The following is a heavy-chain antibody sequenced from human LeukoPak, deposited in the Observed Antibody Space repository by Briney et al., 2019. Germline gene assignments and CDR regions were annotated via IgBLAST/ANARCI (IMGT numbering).Heavy chain of an antibody. D-gene: IGHD3-10*01. CDR3: ARPLGVYYGAIVG. CDR1: GGSISSGSYY. CDR2: IYTSGST. J-gene: IGHJ4*02. Sequence: SQTLSLTCTVSGGSISSGSYYWSWIRQPAGKGLEWIGRIYTSGSTNYNPSLKSRVTISVDTSKNQFSLKLSSVTAADTAVYYCARPLGVYYGAIVGWGQGTLVTVSS. V-gene: IGHV4-61*02.